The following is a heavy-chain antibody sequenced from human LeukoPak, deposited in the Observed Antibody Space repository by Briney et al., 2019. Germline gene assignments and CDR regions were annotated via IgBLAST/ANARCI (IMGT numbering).Heavy chain of an antibody. CDR3: AKDKIGYYYGSGTEYYFDY. CDR2: ISGSGGST. J-gene: IGHJ4*02. Sequence: GGSLRLSCAASGFTFSSYAMSWVRQAPGKGLEWVSAISGSGGSTYYADSVKGRFTISRDSSKNTLYLQMNSLRAEDTAVYYCAKDKIGYYYGSGTEYYFDYWGQGTLVTVSS. D-gene: IGHD3-10*01. V-gene: IGHV3-23*01. CDR1: GFTFSSYA.